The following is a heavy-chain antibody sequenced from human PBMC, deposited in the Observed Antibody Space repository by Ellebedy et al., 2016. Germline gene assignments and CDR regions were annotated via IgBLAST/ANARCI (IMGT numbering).Heavy chain of an antibody. J-gene: IGHJ4*02. V-gene: IGHV3-7*01. CDR2: IKEDGSEK. Sequence: GGSLRLSXSASGFTFSSHWMDWVRQAPGKGLEWVSNIKEDGSEKHYVDSVKGRFTISRDNAKSLLFLDMSSLRAEDTAVYYCSRVLDDWGQGTLVTVSS. CDR1: GFTFSSHW. CDR3: SRVLDD.